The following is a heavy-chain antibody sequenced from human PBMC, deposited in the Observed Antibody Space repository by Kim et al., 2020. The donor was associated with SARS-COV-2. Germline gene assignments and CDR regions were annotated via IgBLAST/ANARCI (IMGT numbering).Heavy chain of an antibody. CDR3: ARDLPISSAGYFDY. J-gene: IGHJ4*02. V-gene: IGHV6-1*01. Sequence: AVSVKRRITINPDTSKNQFSLQLNSVTPEDTAVYYCARDLPISSAGYFDYWGQGTLVTVSS. D-gene: IGHD3-10*01.